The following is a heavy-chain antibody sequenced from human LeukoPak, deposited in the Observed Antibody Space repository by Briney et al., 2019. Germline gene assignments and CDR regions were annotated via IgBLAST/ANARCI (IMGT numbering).Heavy chain of an antibody. D-gene: IGHD6-19*01. Sequence: GGSLRLSCAASGFTFSGYWMTWVRQAPGKGLEWVANIKQDGSEKYYVDSVKGRFTISRDNAKNSLYLQMNSLRAEDTAVYYCARPDSSGWYGDAFDIWGQGTMVTVSS. J-gene: IGHJ3*02. CDR3: ARPDSSGWYGDAFDI. CDR1: GFTFSGYW. CDR2: IKQDGSEK. V-gene: IGHV3-7*03.